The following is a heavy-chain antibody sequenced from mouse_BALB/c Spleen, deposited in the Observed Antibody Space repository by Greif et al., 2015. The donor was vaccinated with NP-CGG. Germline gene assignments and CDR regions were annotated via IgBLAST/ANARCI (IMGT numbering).Heavy chain of an antibody. V-gene: IGHV5-4*02. Sequence: EVHLVESGGGLVKPGGSLKLSCAASGFTFSDYYMYWVRQTPEKRLEWVATISDGGSYTYYPDSVKGRFTISRDNAKNNLYLQMSSLKSEDTAMYYCARDYYGSIYAMDYWGQGTSVTASS. CDR2: ISDGGSYT. CDR1: GFTFSDYY. J-gene: IGHJ4*01. CDR3: ARDYYGSIYAMDY. D-gene: IGHD1-1*01.